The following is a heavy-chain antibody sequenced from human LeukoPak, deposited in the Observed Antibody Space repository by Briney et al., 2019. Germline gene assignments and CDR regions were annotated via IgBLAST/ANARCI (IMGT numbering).Heavy chain of an antibody. CDR3: AKVSLNMVNDAFDI. V-gene: IGHV3-30*02. CDR2: IRYDGSRK. J-gene: IGHJ3*02. Sequence: GGSLRLSCAASGFIFGSYGMHWVRQAPDKGLEWVAFIRYDGSRKYYADSVKGRFTISRDNSKNTLYLQMNSLRAEDTAMYYCAKVSLNMVNDAFDIWGQGTMVTVSS. D-gene: IGHD4/OR15-4a*01. CDR1: GFIFGSYG.